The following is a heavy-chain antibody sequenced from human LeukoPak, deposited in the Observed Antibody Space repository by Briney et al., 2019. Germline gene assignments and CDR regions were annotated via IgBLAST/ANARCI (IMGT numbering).Heavy chain of an antibody. Sequence: GGSLKLSCAASGFTVSSNYMSWVRQAPGKGLEWVSVIYSGGSTYYADSVKGRFTISRDNSKNTLYLQMNSLRAEDTAVYYCARDYYDSSGAGSLWGQGTLVTVSS. CDR3: ARDYYDSSGAGSL. CDR1: GFTVSSNY. CDR2: IYSGGST. J-gene: IGHJ4*02. D-gene: IGHD3-22*01. V-gene: IGHV3-53*05.